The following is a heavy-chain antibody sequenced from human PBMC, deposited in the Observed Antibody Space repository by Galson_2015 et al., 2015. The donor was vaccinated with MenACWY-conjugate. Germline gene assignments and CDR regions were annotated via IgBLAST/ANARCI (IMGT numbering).Heavy chain of an antibody. D-gene: IGHD3-10*01. CDR1: GFTFSSYA. Sequence: SLRLSCAASGFTFSSYALHWVRQAPGKGLEWVAVISYDGSNKYYADSVKGRLTISRDSSKNTLYLQMNSLTAEDTAVYYCAGTNYYGSGSYPTEFDYWGQGTLVTVSA. J-gene: IGHJ4*02. V-gene: IGHV3-30*04. CDR2: ISYDGSNK. CDR3: AGTNYYGSGSYPTEFDY.